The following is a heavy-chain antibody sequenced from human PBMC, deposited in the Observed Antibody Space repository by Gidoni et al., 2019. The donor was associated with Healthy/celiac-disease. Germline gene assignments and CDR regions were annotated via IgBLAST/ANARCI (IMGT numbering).Heavy chain of an antibody. CDR1: GFPFRRYS. V-gene: IGHV3-21*01. J-gene: IGHJ2*01. Sequence: EVQLVESGGGLVQPGGSLSLSCSASGFPFRRYSMNWVRPVPGKGLEWVSYISSSSSYIYYADSVKGRFTISRDNAKNSLYLQMNSLRAEDTAVYYCARDSRTTGYWYFDLWGRGTLVTVSS. CDR3: ARDSRTTGYWYFDL. CDR2: ISSSSSYI. D-gene: IGHD4-17*01.